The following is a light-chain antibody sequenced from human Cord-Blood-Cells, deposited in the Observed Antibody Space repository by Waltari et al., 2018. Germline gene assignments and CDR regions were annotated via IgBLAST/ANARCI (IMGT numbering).Light chain of an antibody. Sequence: DIVMIQSQDSLAVSPGEMAHINCKSSQSVLYSSNNKNYLAWYQQKPGQPPKLLIYWASTRESGVPDRFSGSGSGTDFTLTISSLQAEDVAVYYCQQYYSTPPTFGQGTKVEIK. CDR2: WAS. J-gene: IGKJ1*01. CDR1: QSVLYSSNNKNY. CDR3: QQYYSTPPT. V-gene: IGKV4-1*01.